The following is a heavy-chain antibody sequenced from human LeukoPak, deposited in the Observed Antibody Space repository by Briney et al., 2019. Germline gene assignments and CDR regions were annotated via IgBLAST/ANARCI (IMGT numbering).Heavy chain of an antibody. CDR3: ARGDPYLPLGY. CDR1: GGSISSYY. CDR2: IYYSGST. V-gene: IGHV4-59*01. J-gene: IGHJ4*02. Sequence: SETPSLTCTVSGGSISSYYWSWIRQPPGKGLEWIGYIYYSGSTNYNPSLKSRVTISVDTSKNQFSLKLSSVTAADTAVYYCARGDPYLPLGYWGQGTLVTVSS.